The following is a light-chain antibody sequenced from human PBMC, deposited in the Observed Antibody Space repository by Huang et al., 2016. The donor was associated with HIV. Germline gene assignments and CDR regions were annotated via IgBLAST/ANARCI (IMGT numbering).Light chain of an antibody. J-gene: IGKJ5*01. V-gene: IGKV3-15*01. CDR1: QSVSST. CDR3: QQYNNWPPIT. CDR2: GAS. Sequence: EIVMTQSPVTLSVSPGERATLSCRASQSVSSTLAWYQQKPGQAPRLLIYGASTRATGVPDRFSGRGSGTEFTLTISRLQSEDFALYYCQQYNNWPPITFGQGTRLEIK.